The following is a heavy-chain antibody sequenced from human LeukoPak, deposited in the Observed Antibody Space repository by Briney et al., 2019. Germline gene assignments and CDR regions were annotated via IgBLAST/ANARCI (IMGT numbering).Heavy chain of an antibody. J-gene: IGHJ4*02. CDR3: VRGTGY. CDR2: ISSNGDNT. CDR1: RFTFSTYV. V-gene: IGHV3-64D*06. Sequence: GGSLRLSCSVSRFTFSTYVMHSVRQTPGKGLEYVSAISSNGDNTYYADSVKGRFTISRDNSKSTLYLQMSSLRADDTAVYYCVRGTGYWGQGTLVTVS.